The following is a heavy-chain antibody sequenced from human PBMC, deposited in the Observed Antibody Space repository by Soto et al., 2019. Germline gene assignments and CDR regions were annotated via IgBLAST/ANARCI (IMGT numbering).Heavy chain of an antibody. CDR3: ARDRPDDSGQWLVLDD. J-gene: IGHJ4*02. D-gene: IGHD6-19*01. V-gene: IGHV1-18*04. CDR1: GYTFTSYG. CDR2: ISAYNGNT. Sequence: SVKVSCKASGYTFTSYGISWVRQAPGQGLEWMGWISAYNGNTNYAQKLQGRVTMTTDTSTSTAYMELRSLRSDDTAVDYCARDRPDDSGQWLVLDDWGQGTLVTVAS.